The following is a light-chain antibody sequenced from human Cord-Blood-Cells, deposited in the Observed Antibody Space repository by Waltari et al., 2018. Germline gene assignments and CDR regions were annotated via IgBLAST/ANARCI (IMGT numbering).Light chain of an antibody. CDR1: QSISSW. J-gene: IGKJ1*01. Sequence: DIQMTQSPSTLSASVGDRVTITCRASQSISSWLAWYQQKPGKAPKLLRYVASSLESGVPSRFSGSGSGTEFTLTISRLQPDDFATYYCQQYNSYSTFGQGTKVEIK. V-gene: IGKV1-5*01. CDR3: QQYNSYST. CDR2: VAS.